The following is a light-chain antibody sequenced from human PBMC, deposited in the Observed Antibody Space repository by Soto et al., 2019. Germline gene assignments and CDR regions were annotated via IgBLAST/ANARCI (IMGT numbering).Light chain of an antibody. CDR3: CSFAGGYTYV. CDR1: SSDVGGYNY. CDR2: DVS. J-gene: IGLJ1*01. Sequence: QSALTQPRSVSGSPGQSVTISCTGTSSDVGGYNYVSWYQQHPGKAPKLMIYDVSKRPSGVPDRFSGSKSGNTASLTISGLQAEDEAYFYCCSFAGGYTYVFGPGTKLTVL. V-gene: IGLV2-11*01.